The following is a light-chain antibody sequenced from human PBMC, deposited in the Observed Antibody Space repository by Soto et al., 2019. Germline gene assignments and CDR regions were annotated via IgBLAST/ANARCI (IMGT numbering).Light chain of an antibody. J-gene: IGLJ1*01. V-gene: IGLV1-47*02. CDR3: AAWDDSLSVYV. CDR1: SSNIGSNS. CDR2: SSN. Sequence: QSVLTQPPSASGTPGQRVTISCSGSSSNIGSNSVYWYQQLPGTAPNLLIHSSNQRPSGVPDRFSGSKSGTSASLAISGLRSEDEADYYCAAWDDSLSVYVFGTGTKLTVL.